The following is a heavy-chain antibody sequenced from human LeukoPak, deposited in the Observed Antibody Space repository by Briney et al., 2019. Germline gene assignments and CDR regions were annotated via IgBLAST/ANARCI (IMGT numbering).Heavy chain of an antibody. CDR1: GYSFTSYW. Sequence: GESLKISCKGSGYSFTSYWIGWVGQMPGKGLEWMGIIYPGDADTRYSPSSQGQVSISADKSISTAYLQWSSLKASDTAMYYCARRVSSSGFDAFDVWGQGTMVTVSS. V-gene: IGHV5-51*01. CDR3: ARRVSSSGFDAFDV. CDR2: IYPGDADT. J-gene: IGHJ3*01. D-gene: IGHD5-12*01.